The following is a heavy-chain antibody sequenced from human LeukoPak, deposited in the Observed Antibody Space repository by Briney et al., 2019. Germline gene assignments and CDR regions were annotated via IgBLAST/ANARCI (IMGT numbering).Heavy chain of an antibody. CDR2: IYPDDSYT. V-gene: IGHV5-51*01. Sequence: GESLKISCKGSGYTFSSYWIGWVRQMPGKGLEWMGIIYPDDSYTKYSPSFQGQVTISADKSINTAYLQWSSLKASDTAMYYCARIAAVGTVFDHWGQGTLVTVSS. CDR1: GYTFSSYW. J-gene: IGHJ4*02. D-gene: IGHD6-13*01. CDR3: ARIAAVGTVFDH.